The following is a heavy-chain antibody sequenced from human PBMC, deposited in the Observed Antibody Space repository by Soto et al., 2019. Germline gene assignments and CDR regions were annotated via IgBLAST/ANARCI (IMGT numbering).Heavy chain of an antibody. CDR3: AKEKSGSYYDY. CDR1: GFLFSRYG. V-gene: IGHV3-30*18. D-gene: IGHD1-26*01. Sequence: QVHLVESGGGVVQPGRSLRLSCAASGFLFSRYGMHWVRQAPGKGLEWVAVISFDGSNEYYADSVKGRLTISRDNSNNTIYLHMDSLRGEDTAVYYCAKEKSGSYYDYWGQGALVTVSS. CDR2: ISFDGSNE. J-gene: IGHJ4*02.